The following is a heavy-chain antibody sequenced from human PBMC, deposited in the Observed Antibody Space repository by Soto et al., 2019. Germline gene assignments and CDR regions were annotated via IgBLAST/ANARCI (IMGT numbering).Heavy chain of an antibody. CDR2: MSYDGNNK. Sequence: QVQLVDSGGGLVQPGRSLRLSCAASGFTFSNYGMHWVRPAPGKWTEWVTIMSYDGNNKFYADSVKGRFTISRDNSKNTRYMQMDSVGGEETAVYYWAQDVYCGTPGWVISIVVYWGQGSLVTVSS. CDR1: GFTFSNYG. J-gene: IGHJ4*02. CDR3: AQDVYCGTPGWVISIVVY. D-gene: IGHD2-21*01. V-gene: IGHV3-30*18.